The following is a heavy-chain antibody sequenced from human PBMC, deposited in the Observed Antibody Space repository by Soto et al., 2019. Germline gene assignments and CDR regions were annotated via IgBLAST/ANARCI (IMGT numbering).Heavy chain of an antibody. CDR2: VRGSGSDT. CDR3: AKGPYYHDSSGRPNCYFEP. CDR1: GFTFRTHA. Sequence: EVQLLESGGGLVQPGGSLRLSCAASGFTFRTHAMSWVRQATGKGLEWVSVVRGSGSDTYYADYVQGRFTIYRDHSNNNLFLQENSLRAEDAAVYYGAKGPYYHDSSGRPNCYFEPWGQEALVTVSS. J-gene: IGHJ4*02. V-gene: IGHV3-23*01. D-gene: IGHD3-22*01.